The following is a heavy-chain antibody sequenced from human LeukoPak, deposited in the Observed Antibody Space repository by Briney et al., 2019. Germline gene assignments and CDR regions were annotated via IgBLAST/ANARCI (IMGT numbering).Heavy chain of an antibody. V-gene: IGHV4-4*07. Sequence: SETLSLTCIVSGGSISSYYWSWIRQPAGKGLEWIGRIYTSGSTNYNPSLKSRVTMSVDTSKNQFSLKLSSVTAADTAVYYCARDYYYDSSGYYKVNWFDPWGQGTLVTVSS. D-gene: IGHD3-22*01. CDR2: IYTSGST. CDR3: ARDYYYDSSGYYKVNWFDP. CDR1: GGSISSYY. J-gene: IGHJ5*02.